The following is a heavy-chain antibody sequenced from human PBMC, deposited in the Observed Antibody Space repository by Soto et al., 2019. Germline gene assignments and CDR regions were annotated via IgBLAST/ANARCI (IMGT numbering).Heavy chain of an antibody. CDR2: ISYDGRNK. V-gene: IGHV3-30-3*01. CDR3: AREAEALDF. CDR1: GFTFSSYA. J-gene: IGHJ4*02. Sequence: QVQLVESGGGVVQPGRSLRLSCAASGFTFSSYAMHWVRQAPGKGLEGVALISYDGRNKYYADSVKGQFTISRDNSKNTLYLQMNSLKTEDTAVYYCAREAEALDFWGQGVLVTVSS. D-gene: IGHD6-6*01.